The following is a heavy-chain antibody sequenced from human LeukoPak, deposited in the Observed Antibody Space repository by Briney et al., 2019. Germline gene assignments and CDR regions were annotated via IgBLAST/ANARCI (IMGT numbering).Heavy chain of an antibody. CDR2: ISGSGGST. V-gene: IGHV3-23*01. J-gene: IGHJ4*02. CDR1: GFTFSSYA. Sequence: GSLRLSCAASGFTFSSYAMSWVRQAPGKGLEWVSAISGSGGSTYYADSVKGRFTISRDNSKNTLYLQMNSLRAEDTAVYCCAKVDDYDYVWGSYDYWGQGTLVTVSS. CDR3: AKVDDYDYVWGSYDY. D-gene: IGHD3-16*01.